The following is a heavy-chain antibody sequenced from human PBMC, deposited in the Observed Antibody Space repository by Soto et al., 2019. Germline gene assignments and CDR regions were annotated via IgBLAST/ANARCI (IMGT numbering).Heavy chain of an antibody. CDR3: ARVSGSYYYVMDG. V-gene: IGHV4-39*07. CDR2: VYYIGST. J-gene: IGHJ6*02. CDR1: GGSISSGTYY. Sequence: LSLTCSVSGGSISSGTYYWGWIRQPPGKGPEWVGSVYYIGSTFYNPSLKSRVTISVDKSKNQFSLKLSSVTAADTAVYYCARVSGSYYYVMDGWGQGITVTGSS. D-gene: IGHD1-26*01.